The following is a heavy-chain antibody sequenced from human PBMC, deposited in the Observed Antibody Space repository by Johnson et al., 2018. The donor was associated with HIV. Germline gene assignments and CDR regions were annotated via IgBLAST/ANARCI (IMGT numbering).Heavy chain of an antibody. CDR3: ARGGDYGLGAFDI. Sequence: QVQLVESGGGVVQRGGSLRLSCVASGFTFSSYGMHWVRQAPGKGLEWVAFIRYDGSNKYYADSVKGRFTISRDNSKNTLYLQMNSLRAEDTAVYYCARGGDYGLGAFDIWGQGTMVTVSS. CDR1: GFTFSSYG. D-gene: IGHD4-17*01. CDR2: IRYDGSNK. V-gene: IGHV3-30*02. J-gene: IGHJ3*02.